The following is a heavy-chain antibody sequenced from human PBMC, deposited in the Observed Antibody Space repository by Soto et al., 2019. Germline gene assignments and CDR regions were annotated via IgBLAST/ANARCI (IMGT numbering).Heavy chain of an antibody. CDR2: ISYDGSNK. CDR3: AKGAGGGWYSEYFDY. J-gene: IGHJ4*02. D-gene: IGHD6-19*01. V-gene: IGHV3-30*18. Sequence: GGSLILSCAASGFTFSSYGMHWVRQAPGKGLEWVAVISYDGSNKYYADSVKGRFTISRDNSKNTLYLQMNSLRAEDTAVYYCAKGAGGGWYSEYFDYWGQGTLVTVSS. CDR1: GFTFSSYG.